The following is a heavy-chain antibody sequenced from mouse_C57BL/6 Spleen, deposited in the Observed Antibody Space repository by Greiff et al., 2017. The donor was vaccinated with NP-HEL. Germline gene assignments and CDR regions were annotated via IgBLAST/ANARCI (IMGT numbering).Heavy chain of an antibody. D-gene: IGHD2-3*01. Sequence: QVQLQQPGAELVKPGASVKMSCKASGYTFTSYWITWVKQRPGQGLEWIGDIYPGSGSTKYNEKLKSKATLTVDTSSSTAYMQLISLTSEDSAVYYCSREHDGYLFDYWGQGTTLTVSS. CDR3: SREHDGYLFDY. V-gene: IGHV1-55*01. CDR1: GYTFTSYW. J-gene: IGHJ2*01. CDR2: IYPGSGST.